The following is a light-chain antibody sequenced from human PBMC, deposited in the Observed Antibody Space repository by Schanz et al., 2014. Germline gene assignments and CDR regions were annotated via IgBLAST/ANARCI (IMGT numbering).Light chain of an antibody. CDR1: SSNIGAGYD. Sequence: HSVLTQPPSVSGAPGQRVTISCTGSSSNIGAGYDVHWYQQLPGTAPKLVIFGNTNRPSGVPDRFSGSKSGTSASLAIAGLQAEDEAVYYCQSFDSSLTLFGGGTKLTVL. J-gene: IGLJ2*01. CDR2: GNT. V-gene: IGLV1-40*01. CDR3: QSFDSSLTL.